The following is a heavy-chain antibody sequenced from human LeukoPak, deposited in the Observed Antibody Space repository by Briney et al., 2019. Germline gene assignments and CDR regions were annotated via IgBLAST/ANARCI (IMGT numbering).Heavy chain of an antibody. CDR3: ARGSGSYSPGYFDY. Sequence: ASETLSLTCTVSGDSISSYYWSWIRQPPGKGLEWIGYIYYSGSTNYNPSLKSRVTISVDTSKNQFSLKLSSVTAADTAVYYCARGSGSYSPGYFDYWGQGTLVTVSS. D-gene: IGHD1-26*01. J-gene: IGHJ4*02. CDR2: IYYSGST. CDR1: GDSISSYY. V-gene: IGHV4-59*01.